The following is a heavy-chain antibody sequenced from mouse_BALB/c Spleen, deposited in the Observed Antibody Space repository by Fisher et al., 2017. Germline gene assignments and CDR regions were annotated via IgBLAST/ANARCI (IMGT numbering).Heavy chain of an antibody. J-gene: IGHJ4*01. Sequence: KFKGKATLTVDKSSSTAYMQLNSLTSEDSAVYYCARKGRYYAMDYWGQGTSVTVSS. V-gene: IGHV1S45*01. CDR3: ARKGRYYAMDY.